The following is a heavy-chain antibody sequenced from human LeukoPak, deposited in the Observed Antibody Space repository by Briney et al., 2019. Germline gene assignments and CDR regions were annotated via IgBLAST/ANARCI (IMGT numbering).Heavy chain of an antibody. CDR1: GYSFTSYW. CDR3: ARQEPYYYDSSGYADAFDI. D-gene: IGHD3-22*01. V-gene: IGHV5-51*01. J-gene: IGHJ3*02. CDR2: IYPGDSDT. Sequence: GESRKISCKGSGYSFTSYWIGWVRQMPGKGLEWMGIIYPGDSDTRYSPSFQGQVTISADKSISTAYLQWSSLKASDTAMYYCARQEPYYYDSSGYADAFDIWGQGTMVTVSS.